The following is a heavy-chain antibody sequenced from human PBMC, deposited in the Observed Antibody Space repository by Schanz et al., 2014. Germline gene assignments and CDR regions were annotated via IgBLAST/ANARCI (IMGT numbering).Heavy chain of an antibody. Sequence: QVHLVQSGAEVHKPGASLKISCKASGYTFTNFFLHWVRQAPGQGLEWMGRIIPILGIPNYAQKFQGRVTFTADKSTNTAYMELSSLTSEDTAVHYCARGRGFYDYWGQGSLVTVSS. V-gene: IGHV1-69*09. CDR2: IIPILGIP. J-gene: IGHJ4*02. CDR1: GYTFTNFF. CDR3: ARGRGFYDY. D-gene: IGHD3-10*01.